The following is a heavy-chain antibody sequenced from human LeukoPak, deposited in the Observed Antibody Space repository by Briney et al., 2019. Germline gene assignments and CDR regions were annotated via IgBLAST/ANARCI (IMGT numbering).Heavy chain of an antibody. V-gene: IGHV4-34*01. J-gene: IGHJ4*02. CDR2: INHSGST. D-gene: IGHD3-3*01. Sequence: SETLSLTCAVYGGSFSGYYWSWLRQPPGKGLEWIGEINHSGSTNYNPSLKSRVTISVDTSKNQFSLKLSSVTAADTAVYYCARVPTYYDFWSGYYLIFDYWGQGTLVTVSS. CDR1: GGSFSGYY. CDR3: ARVPTYYDFWSGYYLIFDY.